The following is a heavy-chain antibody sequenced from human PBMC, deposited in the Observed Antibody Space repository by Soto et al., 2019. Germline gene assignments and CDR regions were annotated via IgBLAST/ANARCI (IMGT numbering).Heavy chain of an antibody. CDR3: ARSGGFYGVDV. Sequence: SETLSLTCAVSGGSISSGAFSWSWIRQSPEKGLEWIGYIYYNGIALQNPSLQSRVTISVDTSKNQFSLKMTSVTAADTAVYYCARSGGFYGVDVWGHGTTVT. CDR2: IYYNGIA. CDR1: GGSISSGAFS. V-gene: IGHV4-30-2*06. J-gene: IGHJ6*02. D-gene: IGHD3-10*01.